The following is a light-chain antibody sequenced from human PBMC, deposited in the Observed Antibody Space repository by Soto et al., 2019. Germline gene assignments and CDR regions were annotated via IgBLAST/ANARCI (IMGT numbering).Light chain of an antibody. CDR2: DVN. CDR3: ASYTRTTTLV. CDR1: ISDIGGYNF. V-gene: IGLV2-14*01. Sequence: QSALTQPASVSGSPGQSITISCTGTISDIGGYNFISWYQHHPGKAPKLVIYDVNNPPSGISYRFSGSTSGNTASLTISGLQAEDEADYYCASYTRTTTLVFGGGTQLTVL. J-gene: IGLJ2*01.